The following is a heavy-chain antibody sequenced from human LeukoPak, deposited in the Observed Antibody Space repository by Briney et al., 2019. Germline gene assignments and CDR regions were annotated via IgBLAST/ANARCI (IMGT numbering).Heavy chain of an antibody. D-gene: IGHD3-22*01. J-gene: IGHJ4*02. V-gene: IGHV3-23*01. Sequence: GGSLRLSCAASGFTFSSYGMSWVRQVPGKGLEWVPAISGSGGSTYYADSVKGRFTISRDNSKNTLYLQMNSLRAEDTAVYYCAKGRTYYYDSSGRDYWGQGTLVTVSS. CDR3: AKGRTYYYDSSGRDY. CDR1: GFTFSSYG. CDR2: ISGSGGST.